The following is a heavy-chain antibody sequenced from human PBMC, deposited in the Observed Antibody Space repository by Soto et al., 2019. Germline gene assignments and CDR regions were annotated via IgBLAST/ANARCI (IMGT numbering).Heavy chain of an antibody. CDR3: TRRYGSCFDY. Sequence: QVQLQESGPGLVKPSETLSLTCTVSGGSISSYYWSWIRQPPGKGLEWIGYIYYSGSTNYKPSLKRRVTISVDTAKNQFSLKLSSVTAADTAVYYCTRRYGSCFDYWGQGTLVTVSS. V-gene: IGHV4-59*08. D-gene: IGHD5-18*01. J-gene: IGHJ4*02. CDR1: GGSISSYY. CDR2: IYYSGST.